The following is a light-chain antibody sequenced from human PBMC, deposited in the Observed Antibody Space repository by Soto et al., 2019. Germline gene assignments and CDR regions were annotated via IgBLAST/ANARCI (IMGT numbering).Light chain of an antibody. J-gene: IGKJ1*01. V-gene: IGKV1-27*01. CDR2: GAS. CDR3: QKYYSAPWT. Sequence: DSQKTQSPSSLSASVGDRVTITCRASQAINIYLAWYQQKPGKVPKLLIYGASTLRSGVPSRFSGSGSGTEFTLTISSLQPEDVATYYCQKYYSAPWTFGQGTRVEIK. CDR1: QAINIY.